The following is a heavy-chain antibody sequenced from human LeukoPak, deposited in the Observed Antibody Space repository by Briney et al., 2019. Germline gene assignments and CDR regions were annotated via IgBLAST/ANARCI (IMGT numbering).Heavy chain of an antibody. J-gene: IGHJ4*02. Sequence: GGSLRLSCAASGFTFSSYEMNWVRQAPGKGLEWVSYISSSGSTIYYADSVKGRFTISRDNAKNSLYLQMNSLRAEDTAVYYCASDEAPPDYYDSSGYYPFDYWGQGTLVTVSS. V-gene: IGHV3-48*03. CDR2: ISSSGSTI. CDR1: GFTFSSYE. D-gene: IGHD3-22*01. CDR3: ASDEAPPDYYDSSGYYPFDY.